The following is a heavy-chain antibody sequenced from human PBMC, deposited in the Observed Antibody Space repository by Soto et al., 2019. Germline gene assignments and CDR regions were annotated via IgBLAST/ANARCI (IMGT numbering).Heavy chain of an antibody. CDR2: FDPEDGET. CDR3: ATFPYDSSGYYYGKFDY. J-gene: IGHJ4*02. Sequence: ASVKXSCKVSGYTLTELSMHWVRQAPGKGLEWMGGFDPEDGETIYAQKFQGRVTMTEDTSTDTAYMELSSLRSEDTAVYYCATFPYDSSGYYYGKFDYWGQGTLVTVSS. D-gene: IGHD3-22*01. V-gene: IGHV1-24*01. CDR1: GYTLTELS.